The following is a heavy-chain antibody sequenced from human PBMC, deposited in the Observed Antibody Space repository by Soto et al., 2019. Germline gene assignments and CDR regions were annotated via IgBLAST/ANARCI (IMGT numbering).Heavy chain of an antibody. CDR3: ARSPQRGGYGWYFDY. J-gene: IGHJ4*02. CDR1: GGSISSYY. V-gene: IGHV4-59*01. Sequence: SETLSLTCTVSGGSISSYYWSWIRQPPGKGLEWIGYIYYSGSTNYNPSLKSRVTISVDTSKNQFSLKLSSVTAADTAVYYCARSPQRGGYGWYFDYWGQGTLVTVSS. D-gene: IGHD5-12*01. CDR2: IYYSGST.